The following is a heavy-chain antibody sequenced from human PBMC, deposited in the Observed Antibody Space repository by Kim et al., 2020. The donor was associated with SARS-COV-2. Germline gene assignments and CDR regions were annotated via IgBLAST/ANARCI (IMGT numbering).Heavy chain of an antibody. CDR1: GGSISSYY. Sequence: SETLSLTCTVSGGSISSYYWSWIRQPPGKGLEWIGYIYYSGSTNYNPSLKSRVTISVDTSKNQFSLKLSSVTAADTAVYYCAIRFGESPNYGMDVWGQGTTVTVSS. J-gene: IGHJ6*02. V-gene: IGHV4-59*01. CDR3: AIRFGESPNYGMDV. CDR2: IYYSGST. D-gene: IGHD3-10*01.